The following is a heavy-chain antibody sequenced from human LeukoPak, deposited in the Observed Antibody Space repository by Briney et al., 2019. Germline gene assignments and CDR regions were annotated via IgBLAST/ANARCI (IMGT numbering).Heavy chain of an antibody. V-gene: IGHV4-39*01. CDR1: GGSISSSSYY. CDR3: ARQPQVAHFDY. CDR2: IYYSGST. J-gene: IGHJ4*02. D-gene: IGHD2-15*01. Sequence: SETLSLTCTVSGGSISSSSYYWGWIRQPPGKGLEWIGSIYYSGSTYYNPSLKSRVTISVDTSKNQFSLKLSSVTAADTAVYYCARQPQVAHFDYWGQGTLVSVSS.